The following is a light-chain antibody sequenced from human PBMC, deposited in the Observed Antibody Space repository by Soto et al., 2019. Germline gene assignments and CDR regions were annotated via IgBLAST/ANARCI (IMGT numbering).Light chain of an antibody. CDR3: QQYNTNLLT. CDR1: QSISSW. V-gene: IGKV1-5*03. J-gene: IGKJ4*01. Sequence: DIQMTQSPSTLSASVGDRVIITCRASQSISSWLAWYQQKPGKAPKLLIYKASSLESGVPSRFSGSGSGTKFTLTISSLQPDDFATYYCQQYNTNLLTFGGGTKVEIK. CDR2: KAS.